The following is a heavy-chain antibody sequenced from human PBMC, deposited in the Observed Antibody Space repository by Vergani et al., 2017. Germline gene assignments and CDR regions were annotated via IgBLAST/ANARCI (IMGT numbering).Heavy chain of an antibody. V-gene: IGHV4-39*07. Sequence: QLQLQESGPGLVKPSETLSLTCTVSGGSISSSSYYWGWIRQPPGKGLEWIGSIYHSGSTYYNPSLKSRVTISLDMSKNQFSLKLSSVTAADTAVYYCARDNGAASGPEWFDPWGQGTLVTVSS. CDR1: GGSISSSSYY. CDR2: IYHSGST. CDR3: ARDNGAASGPEWFDP. D-gene: IGHD2-8*01. J-gene: IGHJ5*02.